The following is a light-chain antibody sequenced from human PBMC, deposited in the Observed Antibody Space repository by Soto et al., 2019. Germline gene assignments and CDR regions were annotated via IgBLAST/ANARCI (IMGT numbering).Light chain of an antibody. J-gene: IGKJ5*01. CDR1: RSIRSN. V-gene: IGKV3-15*01. CDR3: QHYDHYPIT. CDR2: GAS. Sequence: IGLTQSAFPLSLPLGESGPPSCRASRSIRSNYVAWYQRKPGQPPRLLIYGASTRATGVPSRFSGSGSGTEFTLTISSLQPDDLASYYCQHYDHYPITFGQGTRLEIK.